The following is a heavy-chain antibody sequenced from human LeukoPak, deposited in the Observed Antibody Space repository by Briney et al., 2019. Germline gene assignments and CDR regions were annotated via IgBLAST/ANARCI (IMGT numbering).Heavy chain of an antibody. CDR2: IRSKAYGGTT. D-gene: IGHD3-22*01. J-gene: IGHJ4*02. V-gene: IGHV3-49*04. Sequence: GGSLRLSCTASGFTFGDYAMRWARQARGKGLEGVGFIRSKAYGGTTEYAASVKGRFTISRDDSKSIAYLQMNSLKTEDTAVYYCTRSLYYYDGSGYYAPGYWGQGTLVTVSS. CDR1: GFTFGDYA. CDR3: TRSLYYYDGSGYYAPGY.